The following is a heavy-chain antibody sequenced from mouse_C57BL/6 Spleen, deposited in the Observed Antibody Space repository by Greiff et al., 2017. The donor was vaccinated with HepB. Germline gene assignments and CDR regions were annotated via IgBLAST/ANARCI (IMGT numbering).Heavy chain of an antibody. V-gene: IGHV1-82*01. CDR1: GYAFSSSW. CDR2: IYPGDGDT. J-gene: IGHJ2*01. CDR3: ARRESYYFDY. Sequence: VQLQQSGPELVKPGASVKISCKASGYAFSSSWMNWVKQRPGKGLEWIGRIYPGDGDTNYNGKFKGKATLTADKSSSTAYMQRSSLTSEDSAVYFCARRESYYFDYWGQGTTLTVSS.